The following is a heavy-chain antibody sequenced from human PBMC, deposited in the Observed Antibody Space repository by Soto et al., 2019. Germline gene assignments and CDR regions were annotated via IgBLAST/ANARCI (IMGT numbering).Heavy chain of an antibody. Sequence: QITLKESGPPLVKPTQTLTLTCTFSGTSLTMSGVGVGWIRQPPGKALEWLALIYWDDDKRYSPSLKNRLTITKDTSKNQVVLSMTNMDPVDTATYYCTHSPEYPVFDYWGQGTLVTVSS. CDR1: GTSLTMSGVG. V-gene: IGHV2-5*02. J-gene: IGHJ4*02. CDR2: IYWDDDK. CDR3: THSPEYPVFDY.